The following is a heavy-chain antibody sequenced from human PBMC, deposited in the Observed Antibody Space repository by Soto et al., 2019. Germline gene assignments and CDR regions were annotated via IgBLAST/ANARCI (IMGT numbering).Heavy chain of an antibody. CDR1: GFTFSSYA. CDR3: ARDPGHVWTYYDFWSGPTGMDV. D-gene: IGHD3-3*01. J-gene: IGHJ6*02. CDR2: ISYDGSNK. V-gene: IGHV3-30-3*01. Sequence: GGSLRLSCAASGFTFSSYAMHWVRQAPGKGLEWVAVISYDGSNKYYADSVKGRFTISRDNSKNTLYLQMNSLRAEDTAVYYCARDPGHVWTYYDFWSGPTGMDVWGQGTTVTVSS.